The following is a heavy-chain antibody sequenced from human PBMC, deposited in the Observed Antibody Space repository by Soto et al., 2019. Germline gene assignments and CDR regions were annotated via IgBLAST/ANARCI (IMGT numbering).Heavy chain of an antibody. V-gene: IGHV4-61*01. CDR2: IYYSGST. CDR3: ARSDGRY. Sequence: SETLSLTCSVSGCSISSNSYYWSWFRQPPGRGLEWIGYIYYSGSTNYNPSLKNRVTISVDTSKNQFSLKLSSVTAADTAVYYCARSDGRYWGQGTLVTVSS. CDR1: GCSISSNSYY. J-gene: IGHJ4*02.